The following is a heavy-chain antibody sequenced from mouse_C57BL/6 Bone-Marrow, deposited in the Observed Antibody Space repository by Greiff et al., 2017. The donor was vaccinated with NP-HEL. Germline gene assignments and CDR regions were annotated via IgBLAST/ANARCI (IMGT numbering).Heavy chain of an antibody. CDR2: IYPGNSDT. J-gene: IGHJ3*01. Sequence: EVQLVESGTVLARPGASVKMSCKTSGYTFTSYWMHWVKQRPGQGLEWIGAIYPGNSDTSYNQKFKGQAKLTAVTSASTADIELISLTTEDSAVYYCSQDYGRFEAYGGQGTRITVTA. V-gene: IGHV1-5*01. CDR1: GYTFTSYW. CDR3: SQDYGRFEAY. D-gene: IGHD1-1*01.